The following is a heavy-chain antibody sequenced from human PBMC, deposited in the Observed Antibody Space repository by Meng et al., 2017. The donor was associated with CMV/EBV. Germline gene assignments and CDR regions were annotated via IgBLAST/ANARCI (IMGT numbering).Heavy chain of an antibody. CDR1: GFTFSDYY. V-gene: IGHV3-11*01. Sequence: GESLKISCAASGFTFSDYYMSWIRQAPGKGLEWVSYISSSGSTIYYADSVKGRFTISRDNAKNTLYLQMNSLRAEDTAVYYCAKEGSRSSRAFYYYYYGMDVWGQGTTVTVSS. J-gene: IGHJ6*02. CDR2: ISSSGSTI. CDR3: AKEGSRSSRAFYYYYYGMDV. D-gene: IGHD6-6*01.